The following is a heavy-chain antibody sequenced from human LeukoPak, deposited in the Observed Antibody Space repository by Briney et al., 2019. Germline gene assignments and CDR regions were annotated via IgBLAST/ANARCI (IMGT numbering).Heavy chain of an antibody. Sequence: ASVKVSCKASENTLISFARNWVRQAPGQGLEWMGWFKTNTGNPTYAQGFTGRFVFSLDTSVSTAYLQISSLKAEDTAVYYCARVARGIAAAGTGIDYWGQGALVIVSS. CDR3: ARVARGIAAAGTGIDY. D-gene: IGHD6-13*01. J-gene: IGHJ4*02. V-gene: IGHV7-4-1*02. CDR1: ENTLISFA. CDR2: FKTNTGNP.